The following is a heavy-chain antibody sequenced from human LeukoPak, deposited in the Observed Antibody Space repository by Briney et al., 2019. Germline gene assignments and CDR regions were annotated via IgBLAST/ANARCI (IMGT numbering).Heavy chain of an antibody. D-gene: IGHD5-24*01. Sequence: SETLSLTCAVYGGSFSGYYWSWIRQPPGEGLGWGGETNHSKSPNYNPSLKSRVTISVDTSKNQFSLKLSSVTAADTAVYYCARGGWEDSYNRFLDYWGQGTLVTVSS. CDR1: GGSFSGYY. CDR3: ARGGWEDSYNRFLDY. J-gene: IGHJ4*02. CDR2: TNHSKSP. V-gene: IGHV4-34*01.